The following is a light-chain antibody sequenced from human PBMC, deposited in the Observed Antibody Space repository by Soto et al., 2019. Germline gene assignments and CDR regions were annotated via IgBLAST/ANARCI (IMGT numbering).Light chain of an antibody. CDR2: AAS. V-gene: IGKV1-9*01. J-gene: IGKJ4*01. Sequence: DIQLTQPPSFLSASVGDKVTITCRASQAISSSLAWYQQNPGKAPKLLIYAASTFQSGVPSRFSGSGSGTEFTLTISSLQPEDFATYYCQQRNSYPLTFGGGAKVEL. CDR3: QQRNSYPLT. CDR1: QAISSS.